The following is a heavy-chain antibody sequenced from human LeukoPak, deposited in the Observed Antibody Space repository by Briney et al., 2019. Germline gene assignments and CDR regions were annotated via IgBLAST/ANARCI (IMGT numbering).Heavy chain of an antibody. D-gene: IGHD5-18*01. CDR2: VWDDGINK. J-gene: IGHJ6*04. Sequence: GGSLRLSCGASGFTFSHYGMHWVRQAPGKGLEWVAVVWDDGINKFYADSVKGRFTISRDNSKHTVSLHTNSLRAEDTAVYYCVKEPAPYSLGDAWGKGTTVTVSS. CDR1: GFTFSHYG. CDR3: VKEPAPYSLGDA. V-gene: IGHV3-33*06.